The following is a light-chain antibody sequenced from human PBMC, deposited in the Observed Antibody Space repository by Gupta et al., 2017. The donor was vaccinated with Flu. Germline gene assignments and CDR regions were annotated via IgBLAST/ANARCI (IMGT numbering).Light chain of an antibody. J-gene: IGKJ1*01. Sequence: DIQMTHSPFSLSASVGDRVTITCRASQSIANYLNWYQQKPGKAPELLIHAASTLQSGVPSRFSGSGSGTDFTLTISSLQPEDFAIYYCQQSNSSLWTFGQGTKVEIK. V-gene: IGKV1-39*01. CDR3: QQSNSSLWT. CDR1: QSIANY. CDR2: AAS.